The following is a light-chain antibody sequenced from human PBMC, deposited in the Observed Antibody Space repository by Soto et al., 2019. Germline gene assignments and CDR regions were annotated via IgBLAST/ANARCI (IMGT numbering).Light chain of an antibody. CDR3: SSYAGANRV. CDR1: SSDVGANNY. Sequence: QSALTQPPSASGSPGQSVTISCTGTSSDVGANNYVSWYQQDPGKAPKLMIYEVTKRPSGVPDRFSGSKSGNTASLTVSGLQAEDEADYYCSSYAGANRVFGTGTKVTVL. J-gene: IGLJ1*01. V-gene: IGLV2-8*01. CDR2: EVT.